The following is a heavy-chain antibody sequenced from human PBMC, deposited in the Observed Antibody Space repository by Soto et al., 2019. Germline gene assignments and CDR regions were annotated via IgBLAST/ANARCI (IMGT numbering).Heavy chain of an antibody. CDR2: ISGSGGST. CDR1: GFTFGSYA. CDR3: ARHDYSNYNWFDH. J-gene: IGHJ5*02. V-gene: IGHV3-23*01. D-gene: IGHD4-4*01. Sequence: GGSLRLSCAASGFTFGSYAMSWVRQAPGKGLEWVSAISGSGGSTYYADSVKGRFTISRDNSKNTLYLQMNSLRAEDTAVYYCARHDYSNYNWFDHWGQGTLVTVSS.